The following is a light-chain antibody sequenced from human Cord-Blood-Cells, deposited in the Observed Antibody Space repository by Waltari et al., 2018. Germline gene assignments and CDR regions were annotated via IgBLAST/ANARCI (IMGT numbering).Light chain of an antibody. Sequence: QSALPQPPSVSGSPGQSVTISCTGTSSAVGRYNRVSWYQQPPGTAPKLMIYEVSNRPSGVPDRFSGSKSGNTASLTISGLQAEDEADYYCSSYTSSSTYVFGTGTKVTVL. CDR3: SSYTSSSTYV. CDR2: EVS. CDR1: SSAVGRYNR. V-gene: IGLV2-18*02. J-gene: IGLJ1*01.